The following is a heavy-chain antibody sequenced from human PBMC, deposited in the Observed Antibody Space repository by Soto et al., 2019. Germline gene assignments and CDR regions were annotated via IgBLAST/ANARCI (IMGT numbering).Heavy chain of an antibody. CDR2: ISDSGGRT. CDR3: AKGRVGGWYAPYYCDY. V-gene: IGHV3-23*01. J-gene: IGHJ4*02. D-gene: IGHD6-19*01. CDR1: GFSFSSYA. Sequence: GGSLRLSCAASGFSFSSYAMSWVRQAPGKGLEWVSGISDSGGRTYYADSVKGRFTISRDNSKNTLYLQMNSLRAEDTAVYYCAKGRVGGWYAPYYCDYWGQGSLVTVSS.